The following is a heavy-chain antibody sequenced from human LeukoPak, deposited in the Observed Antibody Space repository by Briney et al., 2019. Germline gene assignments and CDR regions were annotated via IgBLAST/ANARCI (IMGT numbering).Heavy chain of an antibody. Sequence: GRSLRLSCAASGFTFSSYAMHWVRQAPGKGLEWVAVISYDGSNKYYADSVKGRFTISRDNSKNTLYLQMNSLRAEDTAVYYCARVWSGYDYAGWFDPWGQGTLVTVSS. V-gene: IGHV3-30*04. J-gene: IGHJ5*02. D-gene: IGHD5-12*01. CDR1: GFTFSSYA. CDR3: ARVWSGYDYAGWFDP. CDR2: ISYDGSNK.